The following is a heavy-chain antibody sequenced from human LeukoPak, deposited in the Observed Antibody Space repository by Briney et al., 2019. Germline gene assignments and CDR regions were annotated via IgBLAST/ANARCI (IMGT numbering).Heavy chain of an antibody. CDR3: AKSAKVYSSGWYWFDP. CDR2: ISGSGDST. CDR1: GFTFSNYA. Sequence: GGSLRLSCAASGFTFSNYAMSWARQAPGKGLEWVSGISGSGDSTHYADPVKGRFTISRDNSKNTLYLQMNSLRAEDTAVYYCAKSAKVYSSGWYWFDPWGQGTLVTVSA. J-gene: IGHJ5*02. V-gene: IGHV3-23*01. D-gene: IGHD6-19*01.